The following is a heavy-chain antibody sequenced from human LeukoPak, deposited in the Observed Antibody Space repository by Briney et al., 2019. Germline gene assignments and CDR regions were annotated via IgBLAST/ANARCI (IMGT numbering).Heavy chain of an antibody. CDR2: INPSGGST. J-gene: IGHJ4*02. D-gene: IGHD4-17*01. V-gene: IGHV1-46*01. CDR3: ARVKKGHDYGDYGWWTRETNFDY. Sequence: SVKVSCKASGYTFTSYYMHWVRQAPGQGLEWMGIINPSGGSTSYAQKFQGRVTMTRDTSTSTVYMELSSLRSEDTAVYYCARVKKGHDYGDYGWWTRETNFDYWGQGTLVTVSS. CDR1: GYTFTSYY.